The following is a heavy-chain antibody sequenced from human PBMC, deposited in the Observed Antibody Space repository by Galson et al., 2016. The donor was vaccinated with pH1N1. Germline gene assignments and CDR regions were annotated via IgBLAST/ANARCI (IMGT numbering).Heavy chain of an antibody. Sequence: SLRLSCAASGFTFSDFGMHWVRQGPGKGLEWVASIWYDGSKKYYTDSVKGRFSVSRDNSKNTLYLQMNSLRGDDTAVYYCARAVFYDVDLLDYYFDHWGQGTLVTVSS. D-gene: IGHD2/OR15-2a*01. CDR3: ARAVFYDVDLLDYYFDH. CDR2: IWYDGSKK. V-gene: IGHV3-30*02. J-gene: IGHJ4*02. CDR1: GFTFSDFG.